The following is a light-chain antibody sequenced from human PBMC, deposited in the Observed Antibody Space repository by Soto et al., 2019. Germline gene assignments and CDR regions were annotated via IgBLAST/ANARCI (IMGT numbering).Light chain of an antibody. CDR2: GAY. V-gene: IGKV3D-7*01. CDR1: QSVSSSY. J-gene: IGKJ4*01. Sequence: EIVMTQSPATLSLSPGDRATLSCRASQSVSSSYLSWYQQKPGQAPRLLIYGAYTRATGIPARFSGSGSGTDVTLTISSLQPEDFAVYYCQQDYNLPLTFVGGTKVEIK. CDR3: QQDYNLPLT.